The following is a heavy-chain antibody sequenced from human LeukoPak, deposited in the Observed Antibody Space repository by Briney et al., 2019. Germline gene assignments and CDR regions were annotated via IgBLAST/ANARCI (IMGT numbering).Heavy chain of an antibody. CDR3: ASGHCSSTSCYSPDAFDI. J-gene: IGHJ3*02. Sequence: SETLSLTCTVSGGSISSGGYYWGWIRQHPGKGLEWIGYIYYSGSTYYNPSLESRVTISVDTSKNQFSLKLSSVTAADTAVYYCASGHCSSTSCYSPDAFDIWGQGTMVTVSS. CDR2: IYYSGST. CDR1: GGSISSGGYY. V-gene: IGHV4-31*03. D-gene: IGHD2-2*02.